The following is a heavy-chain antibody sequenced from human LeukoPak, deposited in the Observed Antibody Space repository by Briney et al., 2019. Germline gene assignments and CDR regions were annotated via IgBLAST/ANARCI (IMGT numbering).Heavy chain of an antibody. D-gene: IGHD1-14*01. V-gene: IGHV3-49*04. CDR2: IRSKEFGRTT. J-gene: IGHJ4*02. Sequence: GGSLRLTCTTSGFTFEDYAMTWVRQAPGKGLEWVGFIRSKEFGRTTEYAASVKGRFTVSRDDSRGIAYLQMNSLKSEDTATYYCARSITGTGWKYYFDHWGQGILITVSS. CDR1: GFTFEDYA. CDR3: ARSITGTGWKYYFDH.